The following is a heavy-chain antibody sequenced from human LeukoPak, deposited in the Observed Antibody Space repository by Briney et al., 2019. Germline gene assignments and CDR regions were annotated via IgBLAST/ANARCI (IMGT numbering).Heavy chain of an antibody. CDR1: VYTFTSYV. J-gene: IGHJ3*02. CDR2: MNPNSGNT. V-gene: IGHV1-8*01. CDR3: ARGLRCYDSSGYYSEADAFDI. D-gene: IGHD3-22*01. Sequence: GASVKVPCKASVYTFTSYVINWVRQATGQGLEWMGWMNPNSGNTGYAQKFQGRVTMTRNTSISTAYMELSSLRSEDTAVYYCARGLRCYDSSGYYSEADAFDIWGQGTMVTVSS.